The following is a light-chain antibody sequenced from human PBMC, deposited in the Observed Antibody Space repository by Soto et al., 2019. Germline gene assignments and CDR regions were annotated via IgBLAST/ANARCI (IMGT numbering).Light chain of an antibody. Sequence: DIQMTQSTSSLSASVGDRVTITCRASQGIRNFLAWYQQKPGKVPKLLIYAASTLQSGVPYRFSGSGSGTDFTFTISSLQPEDVATYYCQKYDSAPLSFGGGTKVEIK. CDR1: QGIRNF. J-gene: IGKJ4*01. CDR3: QKYDSAPLS. CDR2: AAS. V-gene: IGKV1-27*01.